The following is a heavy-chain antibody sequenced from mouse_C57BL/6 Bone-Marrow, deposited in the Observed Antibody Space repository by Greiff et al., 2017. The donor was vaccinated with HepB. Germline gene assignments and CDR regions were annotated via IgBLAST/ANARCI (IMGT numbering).Heavy chain of an antibody. D-gene: IGHD4-1*01. CDR3: ARLTGIYAMDY. CDR2: ISDGGSYT. CDR1: GFTFSSYA. V-gene: IGHV5-4*03. J-gene: IGHJ4*01. Sequence: EVKLVESGGGLVKPGGSLKLSCAASGFTFSSYAMSWVRQTPEKRLEWVATISDGGSYTYYPDNVKGRFTISRDNAKNNLYLQMSHLKSEDTAMYYCARLTGIYAMDYWGQGTSVTVSS.